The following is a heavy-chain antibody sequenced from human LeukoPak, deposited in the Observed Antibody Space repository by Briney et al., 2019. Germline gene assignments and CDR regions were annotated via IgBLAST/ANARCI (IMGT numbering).Heavy chain of an antibody. CDR1: GFTFDDYA. CDR2: ISWNSGAI. Sequence: GRSLRLSCAASGFTFDDYAMHWVRQAPGKGLEWVSGISWNSGAIGYADSAKGRFTISRDNAKNSLYLQMNGLRAEDTALYYCAKDKSDCSSISCYTPFDYWGQGTLVTVSS. J-gene: IGHJ4*02. D-gene: IGHD2-2*02. CDR3: AKDKSDCSSISCYTPFDY. V-gene: IGHV3-9*01.